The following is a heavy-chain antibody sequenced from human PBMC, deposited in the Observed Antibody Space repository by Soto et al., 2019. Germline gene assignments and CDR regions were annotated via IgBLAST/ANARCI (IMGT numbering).Heavy chain of an antibody. D-gene: IGHD2-2*01. V-gene: IGHV4-34*01. Sequence: SETLSLTCAVYGGSFSGDCWSWIRRPPGKGLEWIGEINHSGSTNYNPSLKSRVTISVDTSKNQFSLKLSSVTAADTAVYYCAGYCSSTSCYEAGINYYYYYMDVWGKGTTVTVSS. J-gene: IGHJ6*03. CDR3: AGYCSSTSCYEAGINYYYYYMDV. CDR1: GGSFSGDC. CDR2: INHSGST.